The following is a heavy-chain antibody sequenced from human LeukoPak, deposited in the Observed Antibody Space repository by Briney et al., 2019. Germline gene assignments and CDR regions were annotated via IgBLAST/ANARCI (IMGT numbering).Heavy chain of an antibody. CDR1: GYTFTNYG. Sequence: GASVKVSCKASGYTFTNYGISWVRQAPGQGLEWMGGIIPIFGTANYAQKFQGRVTITTDESTSTAYMELSSLRSEDTAVYYCARVFDTYCYDSSGYYYFDYWGRGTLVTVSS. D-gene: IGHD3-22*01. V-gene: IGHV1-69*05. CDR2: IIPIFGTA. CDR3: ARVFDTYCYDSSGYYYFDY. J-gene: IGHJ4*02.